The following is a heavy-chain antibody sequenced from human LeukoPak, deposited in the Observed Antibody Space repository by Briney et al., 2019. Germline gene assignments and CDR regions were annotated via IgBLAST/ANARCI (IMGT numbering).Heavy chain of an antibody. CDR2: IKQDGREK. Sequence: RPGGSLRLSCAASGFTFSGYWMSWVRQAPGKGLEWVANIKQDGREKYYVDSVKGRFTISRDNAKNSLYLQMNTLRAEDTAVYYCAREVGATNAFDIWGQGTMVTVSS. D-gene: IGHD1-26*01. J-gene: IGHJ3*02. CDR1: GFTFSGYW. V-gene: IGHV3-7*04. CDR3: AREVGATNAFDI.